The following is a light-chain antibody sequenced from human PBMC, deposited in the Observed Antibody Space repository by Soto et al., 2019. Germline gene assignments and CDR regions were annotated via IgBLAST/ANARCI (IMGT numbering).Light chain of an antibody. CDR1: QTVSRN. V-gene: IGKV3-15*01. CDR2: DIS. Sequence: EVVMTQSPATLSVSPGERATLSCRASQTVSRNLAWYQQRPGQAPRLLIYDISNRATGVLARFSGSGSETEFTLTIRSLQSEDFAVYFCQQDNNWPSCGQGTRLEIK. J-gene: IGKJ5*01. CDR3: QQDNNWPS.